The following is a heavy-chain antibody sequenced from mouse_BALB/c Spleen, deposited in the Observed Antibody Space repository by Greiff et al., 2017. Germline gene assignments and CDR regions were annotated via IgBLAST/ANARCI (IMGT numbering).Heavy chain of an antibody. J-gene: IGHJ4*01. Sequence: QVQLQQPGAELVKPGASVKMSCKASGYTFTSYWMHWVKQRPGQGLEWIGVIDPSDRYTSYNQKFKGKATLTVDTSSSTAYMQLSSLTSEDSAVYYCTRRGGNYDAMDYWGQGTSVTVSS. CDR3: TRRGGNYDAMDY. CDR2: IDPSDRYT. V-gene: IGHV1S127*01. CDR1: GYTFTSYW. D-gene: IGHD1-1*02.